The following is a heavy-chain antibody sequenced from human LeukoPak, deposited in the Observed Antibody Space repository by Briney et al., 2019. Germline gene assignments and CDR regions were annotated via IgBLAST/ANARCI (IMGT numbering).Heavy chain of an antibody. V-gene: IGHV3-48*01. CDR3: ARGYSRAAFDI. J-gene: IGHJ3*02. Sequence: GGSLRLSCAASGFTFSSYSMNWVRQAPGKGLEWVSFISSTGGTIYYADSVKGRFTVSRDNGKNSLLLQMDSLRAEDTALYYCARGYSRAAFDIWGQGTVVAVSS. D-gene: IGHD2-15*01. CDR2: ISSTGGTI. CDR1: GFTFSSYS.